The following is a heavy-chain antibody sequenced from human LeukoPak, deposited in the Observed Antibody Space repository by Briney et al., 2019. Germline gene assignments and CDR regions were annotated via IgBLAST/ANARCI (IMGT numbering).Heavy chain of an antibody. Sequence: PSETLSLTCTVSGGSISSYYWSWIRQPPGKGLEWIGYIYYSGSTNYNPSLKSRVTISVDTSKNQFSLKLSSVTAADTAVYYCARMIRGDEGLIDYWSQGTLVTVSS. V-gene: IGHV4-59*01. CDR3: ARMIRGDEGLIDY. CDR2: IYYSGST. D-gene: IGHD3-16*01. CDR1: GGSISSYY. J-gene: IGHJ4*02.